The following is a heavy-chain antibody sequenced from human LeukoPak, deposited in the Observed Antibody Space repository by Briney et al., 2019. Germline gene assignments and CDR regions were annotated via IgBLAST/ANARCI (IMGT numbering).Heavy chain of an antibody. CDR3: AKLHPYDILTGYFDY. CDR2: ISGSGGST. D-gene: IGHD3-9*01. CDR1: GFTFSSYA. Sequence: GGSLRLSCAASGFTFSSYAMSWVRQAPGKGLEWVSAISGSGGSTYYADSVKGRFTISRGNSKNTLYLQMNSLRAEDTAVYYCAKLHPYDILTGYFDYWGQGTLVTVSS. V-gene: IGHV3-23*01. J-gene: IGHJ4*02.